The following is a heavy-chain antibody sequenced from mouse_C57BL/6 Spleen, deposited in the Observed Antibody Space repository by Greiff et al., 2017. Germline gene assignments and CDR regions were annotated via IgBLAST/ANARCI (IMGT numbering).Heavy chain of an antibody. CDR2: IDPSDSYT. Sequence: QVQLQQPGAELVKPGASVTLSCKASGYTFTSYWMQWVKQRPGQGLEWIGEIDPSDSYTHYNQKFKGKATLTVDTSSSTAYRQLSSLTSEDSAVYYCARGTTVVARWYFDVWGTGTTGTVSS. D-gene: IGHD1-1*01. CDR1: GYTFTSYW. CDR3: ARGTTVVARWYFDV. J-gene: IGHJ1*03. V-gene: IGHV1-50*01.